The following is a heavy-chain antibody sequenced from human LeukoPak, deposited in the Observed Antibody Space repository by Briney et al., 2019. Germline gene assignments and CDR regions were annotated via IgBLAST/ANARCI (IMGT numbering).Heavy chain of an antibody. Sequence: SETLSLTCTVSYESISSSSHYWGWIRRPPGKGLEWIGSIDSRRNIHSNPSLDSRATISVDTSKNQFSLKLSSVTAADTAVYHCARTKYYFDSSDYFFFDPWGQGILVTVSS. D-gene: IGHD3-22*01. V-gene: IGHV4-39*01. CDR3: ARTKYYFDSSDYFFFDP. CDR2: IDSRRNI. CDR1: YESISSSSHY. J-gene: IGHJ5*02.